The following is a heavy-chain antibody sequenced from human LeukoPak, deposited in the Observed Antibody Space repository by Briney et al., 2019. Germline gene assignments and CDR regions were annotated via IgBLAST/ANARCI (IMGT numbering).Heavy chain of an antibody. J-gene: IGHJ4*02. CDR3: ARESGFYGSGSRY. CDR1: GYTFTSFD. CDR2: MNPSSGNT. V-gene: IGHV1-8*01. D-gene: IGHD3-10*01. Sequence: ASVKVSCKTSGYTFTSFDINWVRQATGQGLEWMGWMNPSSGNTAYAQKFQGRLIMTRDTSTGTAYMELSSLRSEDTAVYYCARESGFYGSGSRYWGQGTLVTVSS.